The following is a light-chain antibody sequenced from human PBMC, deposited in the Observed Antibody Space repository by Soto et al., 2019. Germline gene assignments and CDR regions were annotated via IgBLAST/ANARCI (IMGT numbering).Light chain of an antibody. CDR1: SSDVGYYDY. V-gene: IGLV2-8*01. Sequence: QSALTQPPSASGFPGQSVTISCTGTSSDVGYYDYVSWYQQHPGKAPTLVIYEVTKRPSGVPDRVSASKSGNTASLTVSGLRAEDEADYYCSSYAGSDNFVFGSGTKLTVL. J-gene: IGLJ1*01. CDR2: EVT. CDR3: SSYAGSDNFV.